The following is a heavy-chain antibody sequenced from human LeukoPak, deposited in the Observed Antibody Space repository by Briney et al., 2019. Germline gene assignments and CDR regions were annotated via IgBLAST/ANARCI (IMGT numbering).Heavy chain of an antibody. J-gene: IGHJ4*02. D-gene: IGHD3-22*01. V-gene: IGHV1-69*05. CDR2: IIPIFGTA. CDR1: GGTFSSYA. CDR3: ARDRKPYYYDSSGYYGFDY. Sequence: ASVKVSCKASGGTFSSYATSWVRQAPGQGLEWMGRIIPIFGTANYAQKFQGRVTITTDESTSTAYMELSSLRSEDTAVYYCARDRKPYYYDSSGYYGFDYWGQGTLVTVSS.